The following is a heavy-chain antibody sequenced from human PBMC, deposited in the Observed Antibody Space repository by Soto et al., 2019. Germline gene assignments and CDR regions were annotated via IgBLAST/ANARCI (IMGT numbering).Heavy chain of an antibody. V-gene: IGHV1-18*01. Sequence: QVQLVQSGAEVKKPGASVKVSCKTSGYTFTSYGVAWVRQAPGQGLEWMGWISGYNGNTNYAQKFQGRVTMTTDTSTRTAYMELRSLGSDDTAVYYCARDPSGHFIEYWGQGTLATVSS. CDR3: ARDPSGHFIEY. CDR1: GYTFTSYG. J-gene: IGHJ4*02. CDR2: ISGYNGNT. D-gene: IGHD6-19*01.